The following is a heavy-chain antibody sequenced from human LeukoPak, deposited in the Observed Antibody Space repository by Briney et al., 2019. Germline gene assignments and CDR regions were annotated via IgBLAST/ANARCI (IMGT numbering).Heavy chain of an antibody. CDR3: ARQTGSGLFILP. D-gene: IGHD3/OR15-3a*01. Sequence: SETLSLTCTVSGVSISGSNSYWGWIRQPPGKGLEWIGSIYYSGNTYYNASLKSQVSISIDTSKNQFSLKLTSVTAADTAVYYCARQTGSGLFILPGGQGTLVTVSS. V-gene: IGHV4-39*01. J-gene: IGHJ4*02. CDR1: GVSISGSNSY. CDR2: IYYSGNT.